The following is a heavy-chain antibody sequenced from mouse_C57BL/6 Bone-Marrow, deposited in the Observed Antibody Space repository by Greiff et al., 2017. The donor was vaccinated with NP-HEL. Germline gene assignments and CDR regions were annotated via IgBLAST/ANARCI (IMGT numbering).Heavy chain of an antibody. D-gene: IGHD4-1*01. CDR2: ISNGGGST. CDR3: ARPPSNWDVRTWFAY. Sequence: EVMLVESGGGLVQPGGSLKLSCAASGFTFSDYYMYWVRQTPEKRLEWVAYISNGGGSTYYPDTVKGRFTISRDNAKNTLYLQMSRLKSEDTAMYYCARPPSNWDVRTWFAYWGQGTLVTVSA. V-gene: IGHV5-12*01. CDR1: GFTFSDYY. J-gene: IGHJ3*01.